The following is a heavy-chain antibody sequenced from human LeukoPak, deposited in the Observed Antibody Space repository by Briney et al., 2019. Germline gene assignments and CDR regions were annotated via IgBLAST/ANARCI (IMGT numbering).Heavy chain of an antibody. Sequence: SETLSLTCTVSGGSISSYYWSWIRQPPGKGLEWIGYIYYSGSTNYNPSLKRRVTISVDTSKNQFSLKLSSVTAADTAVYYCARLSVVATSYEGNFDYWGQGTLVTVSS. CDR1: GGSISSYY. V-gene: IGHV4-59*08. D-gene: IGHD5-12*01. J-gene: IGHJ4*02. CDR3: ARLSVVATSYEGNFDY. CDR2: IYYSGST.